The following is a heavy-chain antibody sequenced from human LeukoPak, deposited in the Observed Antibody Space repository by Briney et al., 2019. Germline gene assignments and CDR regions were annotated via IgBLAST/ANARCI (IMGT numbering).Heavy chain of an antibody. CDR2: TTGSSGDT. D-gene: IGHD6-13*01. J-gene: IGHJ4*02. V-gene: IGHV3-23*01. CDR1: GFTFSDYA. CDR3: AGMQYSSSWAAFDY. Sequence: PGGSLRLSCAASGFTFSDYALSWVRQTPGKGLEWVAATTGSSGDTYHADSVKGRFTISRDNAKNSLYLQMNSLRAEDTAVYYCAGMQYSSSWAAFDYWGQGTLVTVSS.